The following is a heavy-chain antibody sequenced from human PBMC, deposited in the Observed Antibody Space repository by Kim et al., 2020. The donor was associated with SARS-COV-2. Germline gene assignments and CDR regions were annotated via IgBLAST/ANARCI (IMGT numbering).Heavy chain of an antibody. J-gene: IGHJ6*02. CDR2: IYYSGST. D-gene: IGHD3-3*01. Sequence: SETLSLTCTVSGGSISSGDYYWSWIRQPPGKGLEWIGYIYYSGSTYYNPSLKSRVTISVDTSKNQFSLKLSSVTAADTAVYYCARVVRPPPTIFGVVETPGSHYYYGMDVWGQGTTVTVSS. CDR1: GGSISSGDYY. CDR3: ARVVRPPPTIFGVVETPGSHYYYGMDV. V-gene: IGHV4-30-4*01.